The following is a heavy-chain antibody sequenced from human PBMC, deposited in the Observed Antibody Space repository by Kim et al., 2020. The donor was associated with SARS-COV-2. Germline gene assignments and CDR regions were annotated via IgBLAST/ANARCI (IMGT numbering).Heavy chain of an antibody. Sequence: SETLSLTCAVYGGSFSGYYWSWIRQPPGKGLEWIGEINHSGSTNYNPSLKSRVTISVDTSKNQFSLKLSSVTAADTAVYYCARGRRDYYGSGSTPKWHYFDYWGQGTLVTVSS. V-gene: IGHV4-34*01. J-gene: IGHJ4*02. CDR1: GGSFSGYY. CDR3: ARGRRDYYGSGSTPKWHYFDY. CDR2: INHSGST. D-gene: IGHD3-10*01.